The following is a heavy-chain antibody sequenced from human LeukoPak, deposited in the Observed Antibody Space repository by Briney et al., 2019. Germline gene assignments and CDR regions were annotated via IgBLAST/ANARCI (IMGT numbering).Heavy chain of an antibody. Sequence: GGSLRLSCAASGFTFSSYAMSWVRQAPGKGLEWVAVIWYDGSNKYYADSVKGRFTISRDNSKNTLYLQMNSLRAEDTAVYYCARDPRCSSTSCYSPYGMDVWGQGTTVTVSS. CDR3: ARDPRCSSTSCYSPYGMDV. V-gene: IGHV3-33*08. CDR2: IWYDGSNK. D-gene: IGHD2-2*01. CDR1: GFTFSSYA. J-gene: IGHJ6*02.